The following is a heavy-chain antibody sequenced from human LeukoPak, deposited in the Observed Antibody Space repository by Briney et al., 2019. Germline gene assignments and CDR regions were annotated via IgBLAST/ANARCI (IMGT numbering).Heavy chain of an antibody. Sequence: SSVNVSCKASGYTFTSYGISWVRPAPGQGLEWVGWINAYNGNTNYAQKLQGRITMTTDTSTSTAYMELRSLRSDDTAVYYCPRAHTEDTNSAQSFIDYWGQGTLVTVSS. CDR3: PRAHTEDTNSAQSFIDY. J-gene: IGHJ4*02. V-gene: IGHV1-18*01. D-gene: IGHD4-23*01. CDR1: GYTFTSYG. CDR2: INAYNGNT.